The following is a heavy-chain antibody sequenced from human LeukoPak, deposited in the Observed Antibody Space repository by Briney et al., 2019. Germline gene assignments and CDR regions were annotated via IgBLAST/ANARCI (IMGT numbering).Heavy chain of an antibody. CDR1: GFTFSSYA. CDR3: ASFGYSSSSGNDY. CDR2: ISYDGSNK. Sequence: GRSLRLPCAASGFTFSSYAMHRVRQAPGKGLEWVAVISYDGSNKYYADSVKGRFTISRDNSKNTLYLQMNSLRAEDTAVYYCASFGYSSSSGNDYWGQGTLVTVSS. V-gene: IGHV3-30-3*01. D-gene: IGHD6-6*01. J-gene: IGHJ4*02.